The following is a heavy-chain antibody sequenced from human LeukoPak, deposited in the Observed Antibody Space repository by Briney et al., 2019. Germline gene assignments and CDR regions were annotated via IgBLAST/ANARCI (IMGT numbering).Heavy chain of an antibody. CDR3: ARGRLGSGWAPRGYYYYYMYG. CDR2: INHSGST. J-gene: IGHJ6*03. CDR1: GGSFIGFH. D-gene: IGHD6-19*01. V-gene: IGHV4-34*01. Sequence: SETLSLTCAVYGGSFIGFHWNWIRQPPGKGLEWIGDINHSGSTTYNPSLPSRVTISVDPSKNQFSLILGSVTAAGTAVYYCARGRLGSGWAPRGYYYYYMYGWGKGITVTISS.